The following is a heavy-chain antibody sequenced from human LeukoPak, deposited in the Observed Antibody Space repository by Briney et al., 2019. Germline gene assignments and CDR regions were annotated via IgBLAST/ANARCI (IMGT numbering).Heavy chain of an antibody. CDR3: AKATINRGFDY. V-gene: IGHV3-23*01. CDR2: IGGGGGST. J-gene: IGHJ4*02. Sequence: QTGGSLRLSCAASGFTFSSYAMSWVRQAPGKGLEWVSSIGGGGGSTFYADSVKGRFTISRDNSKNTLYLQMNSLRAEDTAVYYCAKATINRGFDYWGQGTLVTVSS. CDR1: GFTFSSYA. D-gene: IGHD5-24*01.